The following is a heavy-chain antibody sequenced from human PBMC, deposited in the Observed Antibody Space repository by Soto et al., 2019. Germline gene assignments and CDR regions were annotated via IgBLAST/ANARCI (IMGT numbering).Heavy chain of an antibody. J-gene: IGHJ5*02. CDR1: GGSIRSGGYY. V-gene: IGHV4-31*03. Sequence: QVQLQASGPGLVKPEQTLSLTCTVSGGSIRSGGYYWSWIRQHPGKGLEWIGYIYYTGSAYYNPSLESRVTISVDPSKLQYSLKLSSVTAADTAVYYCARVGSSSWTWFYPWGQGTLVTVSA. CDR2: IYYTGSA. D-gene: IGHD6-6*01. CDR3: ARVGSSSWTWFYP.